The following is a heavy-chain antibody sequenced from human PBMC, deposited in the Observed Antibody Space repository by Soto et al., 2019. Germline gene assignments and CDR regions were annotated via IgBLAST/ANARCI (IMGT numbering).Heavy chain of an antibody. J-gene: IGHJ6*02. CDR3: ARYTYTSRYSHYGMDV. CDR2: VRNKAYGGTT. Sequence: PGGSLRLSCTTSGFTFSDYAFCWFRQAPGKGLEWVGVVRNKAYGGTTDYAASVKGRFDISRDDSKSIAYLQMNSATTEDTGVYFCARYTYTSRYSHYGMDVWGHGTTVTVSS. D-gene: IGHD6-13*01. V-gene: IGHV3-49*03. CDR1: GFTFSDYA.